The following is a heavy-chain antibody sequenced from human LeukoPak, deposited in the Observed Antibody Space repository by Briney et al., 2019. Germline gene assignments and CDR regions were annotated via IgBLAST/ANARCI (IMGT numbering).Heavy chain of an antibody. CDR1: GGSISSYY. CDR3: ARVVAAAGID. J-gene: IGHJ4*02. V-gene: IGHV4-59*01. D-gene: IGHD6-13*01. Sequence: PSETLSLTCTVSGGSISSYYWSWIRQPPGKGLEWIGYIYYSGSTNYNPSLKSRVTISVDTSKNQFSLKLSSVTAADTAVYYCARVVAAAGIDWSQGTLVTVSS. CDR2: IYYSGST.